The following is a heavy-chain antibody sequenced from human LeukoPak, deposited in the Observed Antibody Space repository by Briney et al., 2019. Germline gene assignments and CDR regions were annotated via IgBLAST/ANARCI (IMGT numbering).Heavy chain of an antibody. D-gene: IGHD1-26*01. CDR3: ARGEGISGWELGDY. CDR2: MYISGTT. V-gene: IGHV4-61*02. J-gene: IGHJ4*02. CDR1: GGSISSGSYY. Sequence: PSQTLSLTCTVSGGSISSGSYYWSWIRQPAGKGLEWIGRMYISGTTNYNPTLKSRVTISVDTSKNQFSLKVSSVTAADTAVYYCARGEGISGWELGDYWGQGTLVTVSS.